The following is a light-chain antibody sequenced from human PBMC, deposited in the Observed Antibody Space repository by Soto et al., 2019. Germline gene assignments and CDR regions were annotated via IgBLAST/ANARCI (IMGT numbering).Light chain of an antibody. CDR3: QTWGTGSWV. CDR1: SGHSSYA. V-gene: IGLV4-69*01. CDR2: LNSDGSH. Sequence: QLVLTQSPSASASLGASVKLTCTLSSGHSSYAIAWHQQQPEKGPRYLMKLNSDGSHSKGDGIPDRFSGSSSGAERYLTISSLQSEDEADDYCQTWGTGSWVFGGGTKLTVL. J-gene: IGLJ3*02.